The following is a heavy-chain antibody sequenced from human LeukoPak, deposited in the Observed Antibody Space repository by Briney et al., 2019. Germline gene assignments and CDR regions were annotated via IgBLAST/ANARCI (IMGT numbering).Heavy chain of an antibody. CDR3: RKWAPTSAMDV. D-gene: IGHD1-26*01. CDR1: GGSFSGYY. CDR2: INHSGST. Sequence: SETLSLTWAVYGGSFSGYYWIWIRQPPGKGLEWIGEINHSGSTNYNPSLKSRVTISVDTSKNQFSLKLSSVTAADTAVFYCRKWAPTSAMDVWGQGTTVTVSS. J-gene: IGHJ6*02. V-gene: IGHV4-34*01.